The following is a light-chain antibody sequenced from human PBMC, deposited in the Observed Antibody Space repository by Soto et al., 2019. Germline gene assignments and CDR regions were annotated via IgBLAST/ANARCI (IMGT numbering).Light chain of an antibody. J-gene: IGKJ1*01. V-gene: IGKV1-9*01. CDR3: QQLNSYPPWT. CDR1: QGIISY. Sequence: DILLTQSQSFLSASVGDRVTIACRASQGIISYLAWYQQKPGKAPKLLIYAASTLQSGVPSRFSGSGSGTEFTLTISRLQPEDFATYYCQQLNSYPPWTFGQGTKVEIK. CDR2: AAS.